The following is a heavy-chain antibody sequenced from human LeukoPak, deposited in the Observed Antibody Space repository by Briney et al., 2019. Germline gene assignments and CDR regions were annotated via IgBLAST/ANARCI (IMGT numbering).Heavy chain of an antibody. CDR3: ARDYLPRAVAGFDY. CDR2: IKQDGSEK. V-gene: IGHV3-7*01. Sequence: GGSLRLSCAASGFTFSSYWMSWVRQAPGKGLEWVANIKQDGSEKYYVDSVKGRFTISRDNAKNSLYLQMNSLRAEDTAVYYCARDYLPRAVAGFDYWGQGTLVTVSS. CDR1: GFTFSSYW. J-gene: IGHJ4*02. D-gene: IGHD6-19*01.